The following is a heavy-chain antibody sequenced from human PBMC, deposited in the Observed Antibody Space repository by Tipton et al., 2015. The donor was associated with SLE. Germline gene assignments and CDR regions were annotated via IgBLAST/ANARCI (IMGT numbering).Heavy chain of an antibody. V-gene: IGHV3-33*01. CDR2: IRYDGSSE. CDR1: GFTFSSYD. CDR3: ARSDYADY. Sequence: SLRLSCAASGFTFSSYDMDWVRQTPGKGLEWVAFIRYDGSSEYYADSVKGRFTIGRDKSKNTLYLQMNSLRAEDTAVYYCARSDYADYWGQGTLVTVSS. J-gene: IGHJ4*02.